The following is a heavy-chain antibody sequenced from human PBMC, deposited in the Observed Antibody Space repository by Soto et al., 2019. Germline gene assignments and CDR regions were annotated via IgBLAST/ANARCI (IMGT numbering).Heavy chain of an antibody. CDR2: ISGSGGST. Sequence: PGGSLRLSCAASGFTFSSYAMSWVRQAPGKGLEWVSAISGSGGSTYYADSVKGRFTISRDNSKNTLYLQMNSLRAEDTAVYYCAKYGDIVVVPAAIPGGRYGMDVWGQGTTGTVSS. D-gene: IGHD2-2*02. V-gene: IGHV3-23*01. CDR3: AKYGDIVVVPAAIPGGRYGMDV. J-gene: IGHJ6*02. CDR1: GFTFSSYA.